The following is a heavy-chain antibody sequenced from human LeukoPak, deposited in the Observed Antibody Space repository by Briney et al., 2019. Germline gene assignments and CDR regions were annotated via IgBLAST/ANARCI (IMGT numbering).Heavy chain of an antibody. Sequence: PSETLSLTCTVPGGSISSYYWSWIRQPPGKGLEWIGYIYYSGSTNYNPSLKSRVTISVDKSKNQFSLKLSSVTAAETALYYCAKDIRGSYSFDYWGQGTLVTVAS. D-gene: IGHD2-21*01. CDR3: AKDIRGSYSFDY. CDR1: GGSISSYY. CDR2: IYYSGST. V-gene: IGHV4-59*12. J-gene: IGHJ4*02.